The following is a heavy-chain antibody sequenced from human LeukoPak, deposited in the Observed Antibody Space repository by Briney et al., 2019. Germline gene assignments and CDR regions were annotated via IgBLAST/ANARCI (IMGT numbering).Heavy chain of an antibody. Sequence: GRSLRLSCAASGFTFSSYAMHWVRQAPGKGLEWVGCIKDDGSAEYYVDSVKGRFTISRDNAKNSLYLQMHSLRVDDTAVYYCARDVRANINDYWGQGTLVTVSS. V-gene: IGHV3-7*01. CDR3: ARDVRANINDY. CDR1: GFTFSSYA. CDR2: IKDDGSAE. J-gene: IGHJ4*02. D-gene: IGHD2/OR15-2a*01.